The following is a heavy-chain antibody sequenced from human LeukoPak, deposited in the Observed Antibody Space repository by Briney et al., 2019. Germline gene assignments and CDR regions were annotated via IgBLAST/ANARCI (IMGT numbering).Heavy chain of an antibody. CDR1: GGTFSSYA. CDR3: ARLTRDPYYYYYYGMDV. D-gene: IGHD4/OR15-4a*01. Sequence: ASVKVSCKASGGTFSSYAISWVRQAPGQGLEWMGWISAYNGNTNYAQKFQGRVTMTRNTSISTAYMELSSLRSEDTAVYYCARLTRDPYYYYYYGMDVWGQGTTVTVSS. J-gene: IGHJ6*02. V-gene: IGHV1-8*02. CDR2: ISAYNGNT.